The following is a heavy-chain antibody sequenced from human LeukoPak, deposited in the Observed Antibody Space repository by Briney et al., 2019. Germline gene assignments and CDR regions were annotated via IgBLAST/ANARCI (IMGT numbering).Heavy chain of an antibody. CDR3: AKGSAVGRPYYFDS. CDR2: IGGDGGST. Sequence: PGGSLRLSCAASGFIFSRYAMSWVRQAPGKGLEWVSAIGGDGGSTYSADSVKGRFTISMDDSKNTLYLQMNSLTAEDTAVYYCAKGSAVGRPYYFDSWGQGTLVTVSS. D-gene: IGHD6-6*01. J-gene: IGHJ4*02. CDR1: GFIFSRYA. V-gene: IGHV3-23*01.